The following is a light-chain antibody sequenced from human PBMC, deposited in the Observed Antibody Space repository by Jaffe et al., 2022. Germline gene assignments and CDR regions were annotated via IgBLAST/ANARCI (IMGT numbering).Light chain of an antibody. CDR1: SSNIGSNY. Sequence: QSVLTQPPSASGTPGQRVTISCSGSSSNIGSNYVYWYQQLPGTAPKLLIYRNNQRPSGVPDRFSGSKSGTSASLAISGLRSEDEADYYCAAWDDSLSGREVFGTGTKVTVL. CDR2: RNN. J-gene: IGLJ1*01. CDR3: AAWDDSLSGREV. V-gene: IGLV1-47*01.